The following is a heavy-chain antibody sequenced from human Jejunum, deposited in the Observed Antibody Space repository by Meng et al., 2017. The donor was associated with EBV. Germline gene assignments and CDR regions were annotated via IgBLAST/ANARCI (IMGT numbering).Heavy chain of an antibody. Sequence: VQLRVRGPGLVTLSGPLSLTCAVSGDSIDSRNWWSWVRQSPERGLEWIGEIYYSGSTNYNPSLKSRVTILVDRSENHFSLHLSSVTAADTAVYYCVRGGDYCLVYWGQGTLVTVSS. V-gene: IGHV4-4*02. D-gene: IGHD2-21*02. J-gene: IGHJ4*02. CDR2: IYYSGST. CDR1: GDSIDSRNW. CDR3: VRGGDYCLVY.